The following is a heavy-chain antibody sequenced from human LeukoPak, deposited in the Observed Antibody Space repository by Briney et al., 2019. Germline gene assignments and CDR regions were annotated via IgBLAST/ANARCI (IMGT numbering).Heavy chain of an antibody. CDR1: GFTFSSYG. CDR2: IWYDGSNK. V-gene: IGHV3-33*01. CDR3: AREGPRGNSQFDY. Sequence: GGSLRLSCAASGFTFSSYGMHWVRQAPGKGLEWVALIWYDGSNKYYTDSVKGRLTISRDNSKNTLYLQMNGLRAEDTAIYYCAREGPRGNSQFDYWGQGTLVTVSS. J-gene: IGHJ4*02. D-gene: IGHD2/OR15-2a*01.